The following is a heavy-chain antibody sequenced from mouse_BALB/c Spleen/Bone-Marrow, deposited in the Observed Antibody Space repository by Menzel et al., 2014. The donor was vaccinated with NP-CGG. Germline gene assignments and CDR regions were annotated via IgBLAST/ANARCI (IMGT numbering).Heavy chain of an antibody. J-gene: IGHJ2*01. V-gene: IGHV3-2*02. CDR3: ARATYYGNFFDY. CDR2: ISYSGST. CDR1: GYSITSDYA. D-gene: IGHD2-10*01. Sequence: EVQLQQSGPGLVKPSQSLSLTCTVTGYSITSDYAWNWIRQFPGNKLEWMGYISYSGSTDYNPSLKSRISITRDTSKNQFFLQLSSVTTEDTATYYCARATYYGNFFDYWGQGTTLTVSS.